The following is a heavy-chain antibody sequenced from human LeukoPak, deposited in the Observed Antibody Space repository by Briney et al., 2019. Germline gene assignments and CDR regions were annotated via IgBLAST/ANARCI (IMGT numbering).Heavy chain of an antibody. Sequence: SETLSLTCTVSGGSMSSQYSGWIRQPPGKGLEWIGSIYYSGSTYYNPTLESRVTISVDTSKNQFSLKLSSVTAADTAVYYCARLPQGEIDYWGQGTLVTVSS. CDR2: IYYSGST. J-gene: IGHJ4*02. D-gene: IGHD1-26*01. CDR3: ARLPQGEIDY. CDR1: GGSMSSQY. V-gene: IGHV4-39*01.